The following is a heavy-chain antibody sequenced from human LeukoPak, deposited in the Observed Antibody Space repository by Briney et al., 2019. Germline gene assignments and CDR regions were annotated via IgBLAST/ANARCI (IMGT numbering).Heavy chain of an antibody. CDR1: GYTFSSFA. CDR3: ARHLKLPYFDY. D-gene: IGHD1-26*01. CDR2: IYYSGST. Sequence: GSLRLSCAASGYTFSSFAMSWVRQAPGKGLEWIGSIYYSGSTYYNPSLKSRVTISVDTSKNQFSLKLSSVTAADTAVYYCARHLKLPYFDYWGQGTLVTVSS. J-gene: IGHJ4*02. V-gene: IGHV4-59*05.